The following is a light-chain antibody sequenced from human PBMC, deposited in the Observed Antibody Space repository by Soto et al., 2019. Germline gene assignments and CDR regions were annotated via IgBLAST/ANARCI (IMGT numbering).Light chain of an antibody. CDR3: GTWDTALSAGN. CDR2: DTS. J-gene: IGLJ2*01. V-gene: IGLV1-51*01. Sequence: QSALTQPPAVSAATGQRVIISCSGSDSNVGNNYVSWYQQFPGAPPKLLIYDTSKRPSWMSDRFSASKSGTSATLLISSLQTGDEADSYCGTWDTALSAGNFGGGTKLTVL. CDR1: DSNVGNNY.